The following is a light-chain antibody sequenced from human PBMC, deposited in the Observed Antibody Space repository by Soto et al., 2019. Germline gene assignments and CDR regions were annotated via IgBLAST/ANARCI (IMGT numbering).Light chain of an antibody. CDR2: ATS. CDR3: QESYISPAVS. Sequence: DNQMTQSPSSLSASLGDRVTITCRASQNIDNYLNWYQQKPGKAPKLLIYATSTLQSGVPSRFSGSGSGTEFTLTISSLQAEDFATYFCQESYISPAVSFGGGTKVEIK. CDR1: QNIDNY. J-gene: IGKJ4*01. V-gene: IGKV1-39*01.